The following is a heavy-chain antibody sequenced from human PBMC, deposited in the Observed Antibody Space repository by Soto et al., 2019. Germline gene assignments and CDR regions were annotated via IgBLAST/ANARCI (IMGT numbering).Heavy chain of an antibody. CDR1: GGSISSYY. Sequence: SETLSLTCTVSGGSISSYYWSWIRQPPGKGLEWIGYIYYSGSTNYNPSLKSRVTISVDTSKNQFSLKLSSVTAADTAVYYCARDRYYDILTGYCTGMDVWGKGTTVTV. J-gene: IGHJ6*04. D-gene: IGHD3-9*01. V-gene: IGHV4-59*01. CDR3: ARDRYYDILTGYCTGMDV. CDR2: IYYSGST.